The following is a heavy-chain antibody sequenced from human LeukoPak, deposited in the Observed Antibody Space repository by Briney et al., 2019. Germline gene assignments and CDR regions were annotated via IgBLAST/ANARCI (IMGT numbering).Heavy chain of an antibody. CDR1: GFTFSSSA. CDR3: AKDGSWSCTD. CDR2: IAHHGNNK. D-gene: IGHD2-8*02. V-gene: IGHV3-30*02. J-gene: IGHJ4*02. Sequence: PGGSLRLSCGASGFTFSSSAMHWVRQGPGKGLEWVAYIAHHGNNKYYADSVKGRFTISRDNSKGNLYLQMNSLRADDTAVYYCAKDGSWSCTDWGQGTLVRVSS.